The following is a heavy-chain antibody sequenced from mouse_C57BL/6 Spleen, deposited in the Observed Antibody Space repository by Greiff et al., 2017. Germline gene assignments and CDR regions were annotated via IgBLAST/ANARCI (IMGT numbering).Heavy chain of an antibody. Sequence: EVQLVESGPGLVKPSQSLSLTCSVTGYSITSGYYWNWIRQFPGNKLEWMGYISYDGSNNYNPSHKNRISITRDTVKNQIFLKLNSVTTEDTATEYCAREGHDHGSSYYFDYWGQGTTLTVSS. CDR3: AREGHDHGSSYYFDY. V-gene: IGHV3-6*01. CDR1: GYSITSGYY. J-gene: IGHJ2*01. CDR2: ISYDGSN. D-gene: IGHD1-1*01.